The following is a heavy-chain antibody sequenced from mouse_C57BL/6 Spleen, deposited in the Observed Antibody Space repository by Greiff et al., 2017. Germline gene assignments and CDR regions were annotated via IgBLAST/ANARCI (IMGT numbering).Heavy chain of an antibody. Sequence: VKLQESGPELVKPGASVKISCKASGYAFSSSWMNWVKQRPGKGLEWIGRIYPGDGDTNYNGKFKGQATLTADKSSSTAYMQLSSLTSEDSAVYFCARGKDAMDYWGQGTSVTVSS. J-gene: IGHJ4*01. CDR1: GYAFSSSW. CDR2: IYPGDGDT. V-gene: IGHV1-82*01. CDR3: ARGKDAMDY.